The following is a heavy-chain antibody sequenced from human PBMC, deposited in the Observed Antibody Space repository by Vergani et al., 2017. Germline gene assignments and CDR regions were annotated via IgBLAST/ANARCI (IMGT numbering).Heavy chain of an antibody. Sequence: QVQLVHSGAEVKKPGSSVKVSCKASGGTFSSYTISWVRQAPGQGLEWMGWINPNSGGTNYAQKFQGRVTMTRDTSISTAYMELSRLRSDDTAVYYGAGARITMVRGVIKPNWFDPWGQGTLVTVSS. J-gene: IGHJ5*02. CDR2: INPNSGGT. CDR3: AGARITMVRGVIKPNWFDP. V-gene: IGHV1-2*02. CDR1: GGTFSSYT. D-gene: IGHD3-10*01.